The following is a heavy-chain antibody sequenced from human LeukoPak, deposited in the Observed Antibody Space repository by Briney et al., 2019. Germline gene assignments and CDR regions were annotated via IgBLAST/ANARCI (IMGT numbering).Heavy chain of an antibody. J-gene: IGHJ6*02. CDR2: INHSGST. Sequence: SETLSLTCAVYGGSFSGYYWSWIRQPPGKGLEWIGEINHSGSTNYNPSLKSRVTISVDTSKNQFSLKLNSVTAADTAVYYCARGPRYDFWSGTRYYGMDVWGQGTTVTVSS. V-gene: IGHV4-34*01. CDR1: GGSFSGYY. D-gene: IGHD3-3*01. CDR3: ARGPRYDFWSGTRYYGMDV.